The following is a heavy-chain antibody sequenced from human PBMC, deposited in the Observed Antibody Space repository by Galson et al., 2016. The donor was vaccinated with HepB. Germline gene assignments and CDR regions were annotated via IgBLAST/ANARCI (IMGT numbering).Heavy chain of an antibody. D-gene: IGHD5-12*01. CDR3: ERVRSGYSGYANPYYYGMDV. CDR2: TYYRSKWYN. Sequence: CAISGDSVSSNSATWNWIRQSPSRGLEWLGRTYYRSKWYNDYALSVKSRITINPDTSKNQFSLQLNSVTPEDTAVYYCERVRSGYSGYANPYYYGMDVWGQGTTVTVAS. V-gene: IGHV6-1*01. CDR1: GDSVSSNSAT. J-gene: IGHJ6*02.